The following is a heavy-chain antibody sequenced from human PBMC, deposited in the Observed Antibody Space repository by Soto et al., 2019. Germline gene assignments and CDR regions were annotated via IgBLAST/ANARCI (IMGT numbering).Heavy chain of an antibody. CDR2: ISDDGSTA. J-gene: IGHJ4*02. Sequence: PXGALILSCSVAGFTFSAYWMHWVRQVPGKGLTRVSRISDDGSTATYADSVKGRFVISRDNAKNSLYLEMNTLRVDDSGLYYCARGPRVSSTGTGAHWGRGTLVTVSS. CDR3: ARGPRVSSTGTGAH. CDR1: GFTFSAYW. D-gene: IGHD1-1*01. V-gene: IGHV3-74*01.